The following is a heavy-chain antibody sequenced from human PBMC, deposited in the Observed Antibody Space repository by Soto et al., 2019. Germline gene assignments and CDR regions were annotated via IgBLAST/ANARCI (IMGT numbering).Heavy chain of an antibody. V-gene: IGHV4-31*03. CDR3: ARLESVTRSLGYFDY. CDR1: GGSIRRSDYY. J-gene: IGHJ4*02. D-gene: IGHD7-27*01. CDR2: IYYSGST. Sequence: ASETLSLTCTVSGGSIRRSDYYWSWVRQLPGRGLEWIAYIYYSGSTFYNPSLMSRLAISVDTSRNQFSLSLTSVTAADTAVYYCARLESVTRSLGYFDYWGQGIRVTVSS.